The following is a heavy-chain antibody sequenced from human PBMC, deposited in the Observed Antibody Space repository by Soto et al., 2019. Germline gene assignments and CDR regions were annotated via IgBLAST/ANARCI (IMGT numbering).Heavy chain of an antibody. D-gene: IGHD2-8*01. CDR3: ALYSTLNYLFDY. J-gene: IGHJ4*02. CDR2: INHSGST. Sequence: PSETLSLTCAVYGGSFSGYYWSWIRQPPGKGLEWIGEINHSGSTNYNPSLKSRVTISVDTSKNQFSLRLSSVTTADTAVYYCALYSTLNYLFDYWGQGTLVTVSS. CDR1: GGSFSGYY. V-gene: IGHV4-34*01.